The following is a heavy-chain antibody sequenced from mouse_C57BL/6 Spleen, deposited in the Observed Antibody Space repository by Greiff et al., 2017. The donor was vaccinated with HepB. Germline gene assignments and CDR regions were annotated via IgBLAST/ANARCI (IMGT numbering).Heavy chain of an antibody. CDR3: TRWDYGSRSAMDY. D-gene: IGHD1-1*01. CDR1: GYTFTSYW. V-gene: IGHV1-5*01. CDR2: IYPGNSDT. J-gene: IGHJ4*01. Sequence: DVKLQESGTVLARPGASVKMSCKTSGYTFTSYWMHWVKQRPGQGLEWIGAIYPGNSDTSYNQKFKGKAKLTAVTSASTAYMELSSLTNEDSAVYYCTRWDYGSRSAMDYWGQGTSVTVSS.